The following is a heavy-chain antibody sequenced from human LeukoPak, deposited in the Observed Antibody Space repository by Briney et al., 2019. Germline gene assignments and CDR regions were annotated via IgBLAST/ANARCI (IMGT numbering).Heavy chain of an antibody. CDR1: GYTFTGYY. CDR3: ARDGSYAAFDY. J-gene: IGHJ4*02. CDR2: INPNSGGT. D-gene: IGHD5-18*01. V-gene: IGHV1-2*04. Sequence: ASVKVSCKASGYTFTGYYMHWVRQAPGQGLEWMGWINPNSGGTNYVQKFQGWVTMTRDTSIGTAYMELSRLRSDDTAVYYCARDGSYAAFDYWGQGTLVTVSS.